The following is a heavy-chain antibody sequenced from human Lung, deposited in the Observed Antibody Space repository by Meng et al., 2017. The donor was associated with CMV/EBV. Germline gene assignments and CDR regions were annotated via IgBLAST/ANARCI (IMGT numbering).Heavy chain of an antibody. CDR2: INHSGST. V-gene: IGHV4-34*01. Sequence: QVQLQQWGAGLVKPSXXXXPTXXVCGGSFSGYYWSWLRQPPGKGLEWIGEINHSGSTNYNPSLKSRVTISVDTSKNQFSLKLSSVTAAYTAVYYCARERGAGSTQRGWFDPWGQGTLVTVSS. CDR3: ARERGAGSTQRGWFDP. CDR1: GGSFSGYY. J-gene: IGHJ5*02. D-gene: IGHD3-10*01.